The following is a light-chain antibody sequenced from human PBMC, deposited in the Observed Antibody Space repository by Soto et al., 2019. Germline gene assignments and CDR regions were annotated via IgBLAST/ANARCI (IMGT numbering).Light chain of an antibody. CDR2: DAS. CDR3: QQRSNWPLT. CDR1: QSVSSY. J-gene: IGKJ1*01. Sequence: TLSVSPGERAPLSCGASQSVSSYLAWYQQKPGQAPRLLIYDASNRATGIPARFSGSGSGTDFTLTISSLEPEDFAVYYCQQRSNWPLTFGQGTKVDIK. V-gene: IGKV3-11*01.